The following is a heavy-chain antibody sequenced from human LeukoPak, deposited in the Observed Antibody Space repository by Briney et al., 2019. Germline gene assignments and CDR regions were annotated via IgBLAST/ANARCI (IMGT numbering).Heavy chain of an antibody. V-gene: IGHV1-69*04. CDR3: ARDESPYDSSGYYDY. D-gene: IGHD3-22*01. CDR1: GGTFSSYA. Sequence: ASVEVSCKASGGTFSSYAISWVRQAPGQGLEWMGRIIPILGIANYAQKFQGRVTITADKSTSTAYMELSSLRSEDTAVYYCARDESPYDSSGYYDYWGQGTLVTVSS. J-gene: IGHJ4*02. CDR2: IIPILGIA.